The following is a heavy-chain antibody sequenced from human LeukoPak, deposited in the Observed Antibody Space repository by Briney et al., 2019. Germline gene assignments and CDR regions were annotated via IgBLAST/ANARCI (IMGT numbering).Heavy chain of an antibody. CDR3: ARDAGGNLAFDI. D-gene: IGHD4-23*01. CDR1: GFTFSSYW. CDR2: IQQDGSEK. Sequence: GGSLRLSCAASGFTFSSYWMSWVRQAPGKGLEWVANIQQDGSEKHYVDSVKGRFTISRDNAKNSLHLQMNSLRAEDTAVYYCARDAGGNLAFDIWGQGTMVTVSS. V-gene: IGHV3-7*01. J-gene: IGHJ3*02.